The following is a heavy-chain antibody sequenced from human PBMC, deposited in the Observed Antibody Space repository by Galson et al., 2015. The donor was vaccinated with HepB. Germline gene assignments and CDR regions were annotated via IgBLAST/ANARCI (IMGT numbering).Heavy chain of an antibody. CDR2: ISYDGSNK. Sequence: SLRLSCAASGFTFSSYGMHWVRQAPGKGLEWVAVISYDGSNKYYADSVKGRFTISRDNSKNTLYLQMNSLRAEDTAVYYCAKDMILYDSSGYDYWGQGTLVTVSS. V-gene: IGHV3-30*18. CDR1: GFTFSSYG. CDR3: AKDMILYDSSGYDY. D-gene: IGHD3-22*01. J-gene: IGHJ4*02.